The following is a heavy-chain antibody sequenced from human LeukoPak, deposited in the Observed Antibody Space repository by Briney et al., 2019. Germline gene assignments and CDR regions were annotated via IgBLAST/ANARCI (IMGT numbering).Heavy chain of an antibody. Sequence: PSETLSLTCAVYGGSFSGYYWSWIRQPPGKGLEWIGEINHSGSPNYNPSLKSRVAMSVDTSKNHFSLKLSSVTAADTAVYYCVTRTDWGQGTLVTVSS. D-gene: IGHD1-14*01. J-gene: IGHJ4*02. CDR3: VTRTD. CDR1: GGSFSGYY. CDR2: INHSGSP. V-gene: IGHV4-34*01.